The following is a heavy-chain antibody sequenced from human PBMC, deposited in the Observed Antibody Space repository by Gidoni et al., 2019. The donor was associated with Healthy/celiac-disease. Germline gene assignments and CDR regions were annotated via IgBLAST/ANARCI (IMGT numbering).Heavy chain of an antibody. CDR1: GFPFSIYA. CDR3: AKISRDSSGSDGFDI. V-gene: IGHV3-23*01. D-gene: IGHD3-22*01. CDR2: ISGSGGST. J-gene: IGHJ3*02. Sequence: EVQLLESGGGLVQPGGSLRLSCAASGFPFSIYALSWVRQAPGKGLEWVSAISGSGGSTYYADSVKGRFTISRDNSKNTLYLQMNSLRAEDTAVYFCAKISRDSSGSDGFDIWGQGTMVTASS.